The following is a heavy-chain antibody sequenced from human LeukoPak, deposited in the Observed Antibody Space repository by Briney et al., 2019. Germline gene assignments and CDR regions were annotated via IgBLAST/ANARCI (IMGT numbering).Heavy chain of an antibody. D-gene: IGHD3-22*01. CDR1: GYTFTSYD. CDR2: MTPNSGNT. Sequence: GSSVKLSCTASGYTFTSYDINWVRQATGQGLEWMGWMTPNSGNTAYAQKFQGRVTMTRNTSISTAYLELSSLRSEDTAVYYCAREAGNYYDSRADYGGQRTLVTVSS. J-gene: IGHJ4*02. V-gene: IGHV1-8*01. CDR3: AREAGNYYDSRADY.